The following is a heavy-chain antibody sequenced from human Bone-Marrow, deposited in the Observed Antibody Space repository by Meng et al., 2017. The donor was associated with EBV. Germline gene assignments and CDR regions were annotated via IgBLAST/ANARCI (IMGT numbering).Heavy chain of an antibody. CDR3: ARGGGVGYGNYVNY. V-gene: IGHV4-34*01. CDR1: GGSFGVYS. CDR2: INHGGST. D-gene: IGHD4-11*01. J-gene: IGHJ4*02. Sequence: QGQLHRCGGGLVKPQVTCALPCAVWGGSFGVYSGGWIRQAPGKGLDGIGEINHGGSTNYNPSLKSRVIISVDTSKNQFSLKLKSVTATDTAVYYCARGGGVGYGNYVNYWGQGTLVTVSS.